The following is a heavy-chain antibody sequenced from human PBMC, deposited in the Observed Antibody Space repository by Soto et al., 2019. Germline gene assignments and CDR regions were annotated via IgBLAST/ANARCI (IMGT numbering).Heavy chain of an antibody. D-gene: IGHD3-22*01. CDR1: GGTFSSYA. CDR2: IIPIFGTA. J-gene: IGHJ5*02. CDR3: ARARGYYYDGSGPLASWFDP. Sequence: GPPVKVSCKASGGTFSSYAISWVRQAPGQGLEWMGGIIPIFGTANYAQKFQGRVTITADESTSTAYMELSSLRSEDTAVHYCARARGYYYDGSGPLASWFDPWGQGTLVTVSS. V-gene: IGHV1-69*13.